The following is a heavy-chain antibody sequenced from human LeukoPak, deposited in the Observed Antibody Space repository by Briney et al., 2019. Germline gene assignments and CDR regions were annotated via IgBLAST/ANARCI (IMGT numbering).Heavy chain of an antibody. CDR1: GFTFSSYS. CDR2: ISSSSSYI. Sequence: GGSLRLSCAASGFTFSSYSMNWVRQAPGKGLEWVSSISSSSSYIYYADSVKGRFTISRDNAKNSLYLQMNSLRAEDTAVYYCARVADTAMVIDAFDIWGQGTMVTVSS. V-gene: IGHV3-21*01. CDR3: ARVADTAMVIDAFDI. D-gene: IGHD5-18*01. J-gene: IGHJ3*02.